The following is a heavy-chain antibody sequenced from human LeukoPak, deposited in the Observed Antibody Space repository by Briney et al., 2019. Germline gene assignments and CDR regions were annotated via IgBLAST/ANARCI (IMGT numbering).Heavy chain of an antibody. CDR3: ATRRSTSRDYYYGMDV. CDR1: GYTLTELS. D-gene: IGHD2-2*01. V-gene: IGHV1-24*01. Sequence: ASVKVSCKVSGYTLTELSMHWVRQAPGKGLEWKGGFDPEDGETIYAQKFQGRVTMTEDTSTDTAYMELSSLRSEDTAVYYCATRRSTSRDYYYGMDVWGQGTTVTVSS. J-gene: IGHJ6*02. CDR2: FDPEDGET.